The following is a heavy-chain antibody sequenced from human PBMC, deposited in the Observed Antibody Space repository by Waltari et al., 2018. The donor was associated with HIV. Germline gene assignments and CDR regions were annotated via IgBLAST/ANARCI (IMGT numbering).Heavy chain of an antibody. D-gene: IGHD2-15*01. Sequence: EVQLLESGGGVVQPGGSLRLSCAASGFTFNKYAMSWVRQTAGKGLEWLSAISGSGIDTNYAESVKGRFTVSRDNSKNTVFLQMNSLRSEDTAVYYCAKDLIDPVVSSVRIDYWGQGTHVTVSS. CDR2: ISGSGIDT. V-gene: IGHV3-23*01. CDR1: GFTFNKYA. CDR3: AKDLIDPVVSSVRIDY. J-gene: IGHJ4*02.